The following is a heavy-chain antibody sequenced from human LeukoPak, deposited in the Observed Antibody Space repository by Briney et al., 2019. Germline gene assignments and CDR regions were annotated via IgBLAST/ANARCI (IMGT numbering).Heavy chain of an antibody. V-gene: IGHV1-2*02. Sequence: GASVKVSCKASGYTFTGYCMHWVRQAPGQGLEWMGWINPNSGDTNYAQKFQDRVTMTGDTPISTAYMELSRLRSDDTAIYYCARDPGYCSSGSCSNLAFDIWGQGTMVTVSS. CDR2: INPNSGDT. J-gene: IGHJ3*02. CDR1: GYTFTGYC. D-gene: IGHD2-15*01. CDR3: ARDPGYCSSGSCSNLAFDI.